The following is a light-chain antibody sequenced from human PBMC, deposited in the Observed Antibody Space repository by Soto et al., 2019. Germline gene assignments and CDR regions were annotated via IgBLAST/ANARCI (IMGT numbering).Light chain of an antibody. CDR3: GSYTSSSTRV. Sequence: QSALTQPASVSGSPGQSITISCTGTSSDVGGYNDVSWYQQHPGKAPKLMIYEVSNRPSGVSNRLSGSKSGNTASLTISGLQAEDEADYYCGSYTSSSTRVFGGGTKLTVL. V-gene: IGLV2-14*01. J-gene: IGLJ3*02. CDR1: SSDVGGYND. CDR2: EVS.